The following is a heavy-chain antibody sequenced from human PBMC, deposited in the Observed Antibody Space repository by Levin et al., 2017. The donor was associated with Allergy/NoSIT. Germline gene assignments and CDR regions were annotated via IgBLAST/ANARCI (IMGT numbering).Heavy chain of an antibody. D-gene: IGHD2-15*01. CDR1: GFTFSDYY. CDR3: VRVAGTGWSSAYSEY. CDR2: IRNRASRHTT. J-gene: IGHJ4*02. V-gene: IGHV3-72*01. Sequence: GESLKISCAASGFTFSDYYMDWFRQAPGKGLEWVGRIRNRASRHTTEYAASVTGRFAISRDDSENSLYLQMNSLKIEDTAVYYCVRVAGTGWSSAYSEYWGLGTLVSVSS.